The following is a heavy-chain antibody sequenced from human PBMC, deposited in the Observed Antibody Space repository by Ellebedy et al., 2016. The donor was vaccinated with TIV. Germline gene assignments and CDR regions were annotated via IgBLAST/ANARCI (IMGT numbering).Heavy chain of an antibody. CDR1: GITFSNSG. J-gene: IGHJ4*02. CDR3: TSDRWPHSADC. Sequence: PGGSLRLSCATSGITFSNSGMNWVRQVPGKGLEWISYITGGSTAIYYADSVKGRFTISRDNAKNSLYLQMNSLRAEDTAVYYCTSDRWPHSADCWGQGTLVTVSS. V-gene: IGHV3-48*04. D-gene: IGHD5-24*01. CDR2: ITGGSTAI.